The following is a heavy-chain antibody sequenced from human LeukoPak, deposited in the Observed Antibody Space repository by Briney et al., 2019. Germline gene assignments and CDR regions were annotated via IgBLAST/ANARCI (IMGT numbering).Heavy chain of an antibody. CDR2: IYTRGST. J-gene: IGHJ5*01. V-gene: IGHV4-4*07. CDR3: ATDGMVRGPDAWFDS. Sequence: PSETLSLTCTVSGGSISTYYWSWIRQPAGKGLEWIGRIYTRGSTNYNPSLKSRVTMSVDTSMNQFSLKLSSVTAADTAVYYCATDGMVRGPDAWFDSWGQGTLVTVSS. CDR1: GGSISTYY. D-gene: IGHD3-10*01.